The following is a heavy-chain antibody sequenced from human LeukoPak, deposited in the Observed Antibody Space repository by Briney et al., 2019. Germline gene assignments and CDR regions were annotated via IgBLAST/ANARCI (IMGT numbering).Heavy chain of an antibody. Sequence: PGGSLRLPCAASGFTFSSYSMNWVRQAPGKGLEWVSSISSSSSYLYYADSVKGRFTISRDNAKNSLYLQMNSLRAEDTAVYYCARARGSGRLAYFDYWGQGTLVTVSS. D-gene: IGHD6-19*01. CDR3: ARARGSGRLAYFDY. CDR2: ISSSSSYL. J-gene: IGHJ4*02. CDR1: GFTFSSYS. V-gene: IGHV3-21*01.